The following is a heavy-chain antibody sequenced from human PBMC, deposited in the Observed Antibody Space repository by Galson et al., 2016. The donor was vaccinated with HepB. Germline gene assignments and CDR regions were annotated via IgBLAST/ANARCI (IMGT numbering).Heavy chain of an antibody. J-gene: IGHJ6*02. CDR3: ATGITRGSSRYAPTDGGMDG. D-gene: IGHD6-13*01. CDR2: INAGNGDT. Sequence: SVKVSCMASGYTFTSYTVHWVYQAPGQRLEWMGWINAGNGDTKYSQKFQGRVAITRDTSASTAYMELSSLRTEDTAEYYCATGITRGSSRYAPTDGGMDGWVQGTTGTVAS. V-gene: IGHV1-3*01. CDR1: GYTFTSYT.